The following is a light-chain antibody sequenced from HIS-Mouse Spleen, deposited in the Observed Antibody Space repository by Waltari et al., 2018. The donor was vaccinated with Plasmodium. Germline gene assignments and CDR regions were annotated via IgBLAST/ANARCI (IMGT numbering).Light chain of an antibody. CDR1: ALPKKY. CDR3: YATDSSGNHRV. J-gene: IGLJ3*02. CDR2: EDS. Sequence: SYELTQPPSVSVSPGQTARITCSGDALPKKYAYWYQQKSGQAPVLVIYEDSKRPSGIPEGLSGSRSGTMATLTIRGAQVEDEADYYCYATDSSGNHRVFGGGTKLTVL. V-gene: IGLV3-10*01.